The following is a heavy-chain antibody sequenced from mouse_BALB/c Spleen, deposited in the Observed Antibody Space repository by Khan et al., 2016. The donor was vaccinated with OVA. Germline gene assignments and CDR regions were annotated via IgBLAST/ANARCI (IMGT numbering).Heavy chain of an antibody. V-gene: IGHV3-2*02. J-gene: IGHJ3*01. CDR3: ARKDYYDYDPFPY. CDR1: GYSITSEFA. CDR2: ISYSGNT. Sequence: EVQLQESGPGLVKPSQSLSLTCTVTGYSITSEFAWNWIRQFPGNKLEWMGYISYSGNTTYNPSFKSLISIPFDTSSNQFFLQFNSVTTEDTTTYYCARKDYYDYDPFPYWGQGTLVTVSA. D-gene: IGHD2-4*01.